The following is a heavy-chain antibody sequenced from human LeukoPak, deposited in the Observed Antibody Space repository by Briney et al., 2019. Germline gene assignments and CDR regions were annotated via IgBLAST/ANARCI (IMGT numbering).Heavy chain of an antibody. CDR3: ARTRGMYGDYPAPFDY. CDR2: IYYSGST. V-gene: IGHV4-39*07. J-gene: IGHJ4*02. D-gene: IGHD4-17*01. CDR1: GGSISSSSYY. Sequence: SETLSLTCTVSGGSISSSSYYWGWIRQPPGKGLEWIGSIYYSGSTYYNPSLKSRVTISVDTSKNQFSLKLSSVTAADTAVYYCARTRGMYGDYPAPFDYWGQGTLVTVSS.